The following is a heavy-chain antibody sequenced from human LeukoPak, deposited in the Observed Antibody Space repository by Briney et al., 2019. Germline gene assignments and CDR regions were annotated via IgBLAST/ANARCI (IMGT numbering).Heavy chain of an antibody. J-gene: IGHJ1*01. CDR3: ARGPRSIVVVPAAIVEYFQH. CDR2: INHSGST. Sequence: SETLSLTCTVYGGSFSGYYWSWIRQPPGKGLEWIGEINHSGSTNYNPSLKSRVTISVDTSKNQFSLKLSSVTAADTAVYYCARGPRSIVVVPAAIVEYFQHWGQGTLVTVSS. CDR1: GGSFSGYY. V-gene: IGHV4-34*01. D-gene: IGHD2-2*02.